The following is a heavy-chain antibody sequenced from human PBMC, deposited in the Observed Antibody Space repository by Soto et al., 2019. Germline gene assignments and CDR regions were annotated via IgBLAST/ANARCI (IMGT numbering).Heavy chain of an antibody. D-gene: IGHD2-15*01. CDR3: AHRKVTPVVTEEWSFAL. CDR2: SYWDEDK. Sequence: QITLKESGPTLVKPTQTLTLTCTFSGFSLSTSGVGVGWIRQPPGKALEWLALSYWDEDKRYSPSLKSRLTITKDTSKSQVVLTMTNMDPVDTATYYCAHRKVTPVVTEEWSFALWGRGTLVTVSS. V-gene: IGHV2-5*02. CDR1: GFSLSTSGVG. J-gene: IGHJ2*01.